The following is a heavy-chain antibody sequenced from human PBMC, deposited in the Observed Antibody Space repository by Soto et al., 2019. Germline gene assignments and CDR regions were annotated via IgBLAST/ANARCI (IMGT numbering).Heavy chain of an antibody. CDR3: ARHGPVDIVVVPAASRVYGMDV. J-gene: IGHJ6*02. CDR1: GYSFTSYW. V-gene: IGHV5-10-1*01. CDR2: IDPSDSYT. Sequence: ESLKISFLGCGYSFTSYWISWERQIPGKGLEWMGRIDPSDSYTNYSPSFQGHVTISADKSISTAYLQWSSLKASDTAMYYCARHGPVDIVVVPAASRVYGMDVWGQGTTVTVSS. D-gene: IGHD2-2*03.